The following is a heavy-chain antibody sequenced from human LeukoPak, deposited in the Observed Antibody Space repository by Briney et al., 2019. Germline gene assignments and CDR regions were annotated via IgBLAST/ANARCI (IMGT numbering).Heavy chain of an antibody. D-gene: IGHD6-13*01. Sequence: GGSLRLSCAASGFTFSSYSMNWVRQAPGKGLEWVSSISSSSSYIYYADSVKGRFTISRDNAKNSLYLQMNSLRAEDTAVYYCARDFSSSWYSPYYYYYMDVWGKGTTVTISS. CDR1: GFTFSSYS. V-gene: IGHV3-21*01. J-gene: IGHJ6*03. CDR2: ISSSSSYI. CDR3: ARDFSSSWYSPYYYYYMDV.